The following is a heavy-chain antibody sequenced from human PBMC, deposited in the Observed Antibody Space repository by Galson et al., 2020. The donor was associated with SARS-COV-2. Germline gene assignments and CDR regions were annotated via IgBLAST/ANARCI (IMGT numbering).Heavy chain of an antibody. CDR1: GGSISSYY. Sequence: ETSETLSLTCTVSGGSISSYYWSWIRQPPGKGLEWIGYIYYSGSTNYNPSLKSRVTISVDTSKNQFSLKLSSVTAADTAVYYCARDCSSTSCYTYGMDGWGQGTTVTVSS. D-gene: IGHD2-2*02. J-gene: IGHJ6*02. V-gene: IGHV4-59*01. CDR3: ARDCSSTSCYTYGMDG. CDR2: IYYSGST.